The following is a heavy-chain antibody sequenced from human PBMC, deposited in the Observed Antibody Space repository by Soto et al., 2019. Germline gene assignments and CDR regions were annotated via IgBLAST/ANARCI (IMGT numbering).Heavy chain of an antibody. Sequence: EVQLVESGGGLVQPGGSLRLSCAVSGFTFRSYWMSWVRQAPGKGLEWVDTIKQDGSEKYYVDSVKGRFTISRDNAENSLYLQMNSLSAEDTAVYFCARDVGYDYVNWGQGTLVTVSS. J-gene: IGHJ4*02. CDR2: IKQDGSEK. V-gene: IGHV3-7*01. CDR3: ARDVGYDYVN. CDR1: GFTFRSYW. D-gene: IGHD5-12*01.